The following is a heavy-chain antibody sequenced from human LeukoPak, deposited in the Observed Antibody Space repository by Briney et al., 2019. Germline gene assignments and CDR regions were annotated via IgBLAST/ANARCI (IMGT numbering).Heavy chain of an antibody. CDR3: ARDTYDILTGYYKWAFDI. Sequence: GGSLRLSCIASGFTFSSYGFHWVRQAPGKGLEWVAVIWYDGSKKYYADSVEGRFTISRDDSKNTLYLQMNSLRAEDTAVYYCARDTYDILTGYYKWAFDIWGQGTMVTVSS. J-gene: IGHJ3*02. V-gene: IGHV3-33*01. CDR1: GFTFSSYG. CDR2: IWYDGSKK. D-gene: IGHD3-9*01.